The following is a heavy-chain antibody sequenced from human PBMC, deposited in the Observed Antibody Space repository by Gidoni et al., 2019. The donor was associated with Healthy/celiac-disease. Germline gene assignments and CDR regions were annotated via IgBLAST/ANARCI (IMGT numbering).Heavy chain of an antibody. V-gene: IGHV3-23*01. CDR1: GFTFRGYA. CDR2: ISGSGGST. D-gene: IGHD2-2*01. Sequence: EVQLLESGGGLVQPGGALRLSCAASGFTFRGYAMSWVRQAPGKGLEWVSAISGSGGSTYDADSVKGRFTISRDNSKNTLYLQMNSLRAEDTAVYYCAKDGVVPAAMLGYYYYYGMDVWGQGTTVTVSS. CDR3: AKDGVVPAAMLGYYYYYGMDV. J-gene: IGHJ6*02.